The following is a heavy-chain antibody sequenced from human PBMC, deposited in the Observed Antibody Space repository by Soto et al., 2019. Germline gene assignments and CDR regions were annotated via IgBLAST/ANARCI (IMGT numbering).Heavy chain of an antibody. CDR2: ISYNTNNK. Sequence: QVQLLESGGDLFQPGRSLRLSCAASGFTFSSYPMHWVRQAPGKGLEWVAFISYNTNNKQYADSVRGRFTISRDNGKKTVYLQMSSLRPEDTAVYYCARLPLAWGQGTLVTVSS. CDR1: GFTFSSYP. V-gene: IGHV3-30-3*01. CDR3: ARLPLA. J-gene: IGHJ5*02.